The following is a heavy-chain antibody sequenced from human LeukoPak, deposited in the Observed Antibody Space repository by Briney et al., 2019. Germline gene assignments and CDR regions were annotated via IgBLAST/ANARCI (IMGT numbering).Heavy chain of an antibody. D-gene: IGHD3-16*02. J-gene: IGHJ3*02. Sequence: SETLSLTCTVSGGSISSYYWSWIRQPPGKGLEWIGYIYYSGSTNYNPTLKSRVTISVDTSKNQFSLKLSSVTAADTAVYYWARGKFNDYVWGSYRYDAFDIWGQGTMVTVSS. CDR2: IYYSGST. CDR3: ARGKFNDYVWGSYRYDAFDI. V-gene: IGHV4-59*08. CDR1: GGSISSYY.